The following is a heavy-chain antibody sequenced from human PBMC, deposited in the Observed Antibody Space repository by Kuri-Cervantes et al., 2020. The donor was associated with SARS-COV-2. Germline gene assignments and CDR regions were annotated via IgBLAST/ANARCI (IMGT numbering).Heavy chain of an antibody. CDR3: ARDRRVCSGGSCYYYYYGMDA. D-gene: IGHD2-15*01. CDR1: GYTFTSYY. V-gene: IGHV1-2*04. Sequence: ASVKVSSKASGYTFTSYYMHWGRQAPGQGLEWMGWINPNSGGTNYAQKFQGWVTMTRDTSISTAYMELSRLRSDDTAVYYCARDRRVCSGGSCYYYYYGMDAWGQGPTVTVSS. J-gene: IGHJ6*02. CDR2: INPNSGGT.